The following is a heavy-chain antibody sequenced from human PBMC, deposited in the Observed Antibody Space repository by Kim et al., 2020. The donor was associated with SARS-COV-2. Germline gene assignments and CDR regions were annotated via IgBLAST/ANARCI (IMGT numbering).Heavy chain of an antibody. CDR2: IKSKAEGGTT. CDR3: TTGNAATIDPDAFDI. D-gene: IGHD5-12*01. J-gene: IGHJ3*02. V-gene: IGHV3-15*01. Sequence: GGSLRLSCAASGFTFSNAWVSWVRQAPGKGLEWVGRIKSKAEGGTTDYAAPVKGRFTISRDDSKNTLYLQMNSLKTEDTAVYYCTTGNAATIDPDAFDIWGQGTMVTVSS. CDR1: GFTFSNAW.